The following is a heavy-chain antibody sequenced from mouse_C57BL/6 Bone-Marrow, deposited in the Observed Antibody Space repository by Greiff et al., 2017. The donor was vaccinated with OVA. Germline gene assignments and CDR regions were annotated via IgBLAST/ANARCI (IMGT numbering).Heavy chain of an antibody. CDR2: IYPGGGYT. Sequence: QVQLKESGAELVRPGTSVKMSCKASGYTFTNYWIGWAKQRPGHGLEWIGDIYPGGGYTNYNEKFKGKATLTADKSSSTAYMQFSSLTSEDSAIYYCARSFGTTAVGGFAYWGQGTLVTVSA. J-gene: IGHJ3*01. V-gene: IGHV1-63*01. D-gene: IGHD1-1*01. CDR3: ARSFGTTAVGGFAY. CDR1: GYTFTNYW.